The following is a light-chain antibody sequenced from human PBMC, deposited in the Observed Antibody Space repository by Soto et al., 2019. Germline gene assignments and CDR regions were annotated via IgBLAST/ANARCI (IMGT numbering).Light chain of an antibody. CDR3: QKYDNLPQFN. CDR1: QDINNF. Sequence: DIQMTQSPSSLSASVGDIVTITCHSSQDINNFLNWYQKKPGKAPKLLIYDASNLETGVPSRFSGSGSGTDFTFTIRRLKPEDIATYYCQKYDNLPQFNFGKGKRREIK. J-gene: IGKJ5*01. V-gene: IGKV1-33*01. CDR2: DAS.